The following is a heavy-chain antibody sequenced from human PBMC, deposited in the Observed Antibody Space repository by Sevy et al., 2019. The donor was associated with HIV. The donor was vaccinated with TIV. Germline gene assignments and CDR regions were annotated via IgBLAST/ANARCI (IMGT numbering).Heavy chain of an antibody. J-gene: IGHJ4*02. V-gene: IGHV1-24*01. D-gene: IGHD6-19*01. CDR1: GYTLTELS. Sequence: ASVKVSCKVSGYTLTELSMHWVRQAPGKGLEWMGGFDPEEGETIYAQKFQGRVTMTEDTSTDTAYMELSSLRSEDTAVYYCATPNPNYSSGLYCIDYWGQGTLVTVSS. CDR2: FDPEEGET. CDR3: ATPNPNYSSGLYCIDY.